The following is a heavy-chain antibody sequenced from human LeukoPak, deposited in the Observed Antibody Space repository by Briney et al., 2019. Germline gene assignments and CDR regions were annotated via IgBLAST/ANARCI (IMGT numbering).Heavy chain of an antibody. Sequence: ASVKVSCKASGGTFSSYAISWVRQAPGQGLEWMGGIIPIFGTANYAQKFQGRVTITTDESTSTAYMELSSLRSEDTAVYYCARLITMVRGVYFDYWGQGTLVTVSS. CDR1: GGTFSSYA. D-gene: IGHD3-10*01. CDR3: ARLITMVRGVYFDY. CDR2: IIPIFGTA. V-gene: IGHV1-69*05. J-gene: IGHJ4*02.